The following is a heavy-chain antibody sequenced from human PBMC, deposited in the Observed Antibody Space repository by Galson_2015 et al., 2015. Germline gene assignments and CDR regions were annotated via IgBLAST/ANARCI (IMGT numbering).Heavy chain of an antibody. V-gene: IGHV3-30-3*01. CDR3: AGGAHFYYDSRPDV. Sequence: SLRLSCAASGFTFSSYAMHWVRQAPGKGLEWVAVISYNGSNKYYADSVKGRFTISRDNSKNTLYLQMNSLRAEDTAVYYCAGGAHFYYDSRPDVWGKGTTVTVSS. J-gene: IGHJ6*04. CDR1: GFTFSSYA. CDR2: ISYNGSNK. D-gene: IGHD3-22*01.